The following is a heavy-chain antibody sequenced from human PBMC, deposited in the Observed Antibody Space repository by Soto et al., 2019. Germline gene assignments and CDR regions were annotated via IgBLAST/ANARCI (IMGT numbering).Heavy chain of an antibody. CDR3: ARESYTDYVHDY. V-gene: IGHV3-33*01. D-gene: IGHD3-16*01. CDR1: GFTFSSYG. J-gene: IGHJ4*02. CDR2: IWYDGSNK. Sequence: QVQLVESGGGVVQPGRSLRLSCAASGFTFSSYGMHWVRQAPGKGLEWVAAIWYDGSNKYYADSVKGRFTISRDNSKNTLYLQMNSPRAEDTAVYYCARESYTDYVHDYWGQGTLVTVSS.